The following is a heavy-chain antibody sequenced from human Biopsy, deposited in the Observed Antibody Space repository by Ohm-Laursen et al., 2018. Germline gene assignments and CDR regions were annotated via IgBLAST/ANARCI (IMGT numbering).Heavy chain of an antibody. CDR3: AKDRYNYTPIGGFSMDV. CDR2: IFYDGSNT. Sequence: SLRLSCAASGFTFNNYGMQWVRQAPGKGLEWVAFIFYDGSNTYYADSVKGRFTISRDNSRDTLYLQMSSLGAEDTAVYYCAKDRYNYTPIGGFSMDVWDQGTTVTVSS. CDR1: GFTFNNYG. D-gene: IGHD5-18*01. J-gene: IGHJ6*02. V-gene: IGHV3-30*18.